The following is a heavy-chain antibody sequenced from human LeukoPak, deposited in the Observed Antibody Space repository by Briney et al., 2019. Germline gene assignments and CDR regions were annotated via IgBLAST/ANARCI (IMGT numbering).Heavy chain of an antibody. V-gene: IGHV5-51*01. J-gene: IGHJ3*02. CDR1: GYSFTIYW. D-gene: IGHD4-11*01. CDR3: ARQMTTFFDAFDI. Sequence: GESLKISCKGSGYSFTIYWIAWVRQMPGKGLEWMGIIYPGDSDTRYSPSFQGQVTISADKSISTAYLQWSSLKASDTAMYYCARQMTTFFDAFDIWGQGTMVTVSS. CDR2: IYPGDSDT.